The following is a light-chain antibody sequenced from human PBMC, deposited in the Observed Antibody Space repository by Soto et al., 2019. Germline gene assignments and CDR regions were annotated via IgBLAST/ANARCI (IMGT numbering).Light chain of an antibody. CDR3: QQYETLRGLT. V-gene: IGKV3-20*01. CDR1: QRVSSIY. Sequence: EILSTQTPGTLPLAPGKRGTLSCTAGQRVSSIYLAWYQQKPGQAPRLLIYGTSSRATGIPSWFSGSGSGTDFTLPITSLEPEDFAVYYCQQYETLRGLTFGQGTKVDIK. CDR2: GTS. J-gene: IGKJ1*01.